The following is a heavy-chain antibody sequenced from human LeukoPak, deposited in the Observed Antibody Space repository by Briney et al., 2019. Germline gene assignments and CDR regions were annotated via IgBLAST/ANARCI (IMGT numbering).Heavy chain of an antibody. Sequence: RSETLSLTCTVSGGSISSSSYYWGWIRQPPGKGLEWIGSIYYSGSTYYNPSLKSRVSISVDTSKNQFSLKLSSVTAADTAVYYCARHQVSFYCSSTSCLGGNWFDPWGQGTLVTVSS. CDR3: ARHQVSFYCSSTSCLGGNWFDP. V-gene: IGHV4-39*01. D-gene: IGHD2-2*01. J-gene: IGHJ5*02. CDR1: GGSISSSSYY. CDR2: IYYSGST.